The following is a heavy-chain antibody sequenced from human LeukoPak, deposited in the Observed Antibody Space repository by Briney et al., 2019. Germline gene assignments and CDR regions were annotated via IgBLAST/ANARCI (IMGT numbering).Heavy chain of an antibody. Sequence: GGSRRLPCAASGFTFSNYAMSWVRQAPGKGLAWVSSISGAGGSTYHADSAQGRFTISRDNSKNTLYLQMSSLRVEDTAVYYCAKDYCTNGVCFFDFWGRGTLVTVSS. CDR3: AKDYCTNGVCFFDF. V-gene: IGHV3-23*01. CDR1: GFTFSNYA. CDR2: ISGAGGST. D-gene: IGHD2-8*01. J-gene: IGHJ4*02.